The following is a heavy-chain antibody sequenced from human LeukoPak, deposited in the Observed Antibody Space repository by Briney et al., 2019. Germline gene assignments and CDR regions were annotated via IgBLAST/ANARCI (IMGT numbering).Heavy chain of an antibody. D-gene: IGHD5-24*01. Sequence: ASVKVSCKASGYTFTSYGISWVRQAPGQGLEWMGWISAYNGNTNYAQKLQGRVTMTTDTSTSTAYMELSSLRSEDTAVYYCARCRFYKDALDIWGQGDNGHRLF. CDR1: GYTFTSYG. J-gene: IGHJ3*02. CDR3: ARCRFYKDALDI. V-gene: IGHV1-18*01. CDR2: ISAYNGNT.